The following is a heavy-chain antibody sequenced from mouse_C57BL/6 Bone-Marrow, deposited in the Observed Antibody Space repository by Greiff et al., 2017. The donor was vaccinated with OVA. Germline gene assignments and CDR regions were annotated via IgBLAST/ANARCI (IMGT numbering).Heavy chain of an antibody. J-gene: IGHJ1*03. Sequence: EVQLVESGGDLVKPGGSLKLSCAASGFTFSSYGMSWVRQTPDKRLEWVATISSGGGDTYYPDSVKGRVTLSRDNAKNTLYLHMSSLKSEDTAMYYCARRPGWPDVWGTGTTVTVSS. V-gene: IGHV5-6*01. D-gene: IGHD2-2*01. CDR1: GFTFSSYG. CDR2: ISSGGGDT. CDR3: ARRPGWPDV.